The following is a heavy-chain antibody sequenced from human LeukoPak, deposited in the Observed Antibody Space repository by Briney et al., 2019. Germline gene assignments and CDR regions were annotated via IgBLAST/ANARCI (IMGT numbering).Heavy chain of an antibody. CDR1: GFTFSSYG. CDR3: AKDRTVAGIPIDY. J-gene: IGHJ4*02. CDR2: ISYDGSNK. V-gene: IGHV3-30*18. Sequence: GGSLRLSCAASGFTFSSYGMPWVRQAPGKGLEWVAVISYDGSNKYYADSVKGRFTISRDNSKNTLYLQMNSLRAEDTAVYYCAKDRTVAGIPIDYWGQGTLVTVSS. D-gene: IGHD6-19*01.